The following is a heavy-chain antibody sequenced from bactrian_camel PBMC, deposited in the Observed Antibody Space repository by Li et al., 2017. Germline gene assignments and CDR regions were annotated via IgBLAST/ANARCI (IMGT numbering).Heavy chain of an antibody. J-gene: IGHJ4*01. CDR2: INSGGDST. Sequence: DVQLVESGGGLVQPGGFLRLSCAASGFTFSSYAMSWVRQAPGKGLEWVSTINSGGDSTYYADSVKGRFTISRDNAKNTVYLQMNSLRSEDTALYYCVTLHTTYGVNGWGQGTQVTVS. D-gene: IGHD2*01. CDR3: VTLHTTYGVNG. V-gene: IGHV3S40*01. CDR1: GFTFSSYA.